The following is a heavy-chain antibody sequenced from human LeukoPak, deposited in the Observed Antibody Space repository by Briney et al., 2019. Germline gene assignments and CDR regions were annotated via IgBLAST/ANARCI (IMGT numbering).Heavy chain of an antibody. CDR3: ARVGGRGRNYDILTGYLERYYFDY. Sequence: SETLSLTCAVYGGSFSGYYWSWIRQPPGKGLEWIGEINHSGSTNYNPSLKSRVTISVDTSKNQFSLKLSSVTAADTAVYYCARVGGRGRNYDILTGYLERYYFDYWGQGTLVTVSS. D-gene: IGHD3-9*01. J-gene: IGHJ4*02. V-gene: IGHV4-34*01. CDR1: GGSFSGYY. CDR2: INHSGST.